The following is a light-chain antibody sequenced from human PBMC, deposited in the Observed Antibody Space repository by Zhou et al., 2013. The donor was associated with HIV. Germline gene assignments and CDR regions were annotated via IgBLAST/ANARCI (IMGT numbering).Light chain of an antibody. CDR3: QQYANSPQT. J-gene: IGKJ2*01. Sequence: PGTLSLSPGERATLSCRASHTISANYLAWYQQKPGQAPRLLVYGASTRATGIPDRFTGSGSGTDFTLTFTTLGPEDFAVYYCQQYANSPQTFGQGTKVEIK. CDR2: GAS. CDR1: HTISANY. V-gene: IGKV3-20*01.